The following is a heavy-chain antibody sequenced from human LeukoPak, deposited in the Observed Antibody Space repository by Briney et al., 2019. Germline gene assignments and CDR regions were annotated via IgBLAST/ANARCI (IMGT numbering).Heavy chain of an antibody. D-gene: IGHD6-13*01. Sequence: SQTLSLTCTVSGGSISSGSYYWSWIRQPAGKGLEWIGRIYTSGSTNYNPSLKSRVTISVDTSKNQFSLKLNSVTAADTAVYYCARDSVEGHQLAFDYWGQGTLVTVSS. J-gene: IGHJ4*02. V-gene: IGHV4-61*02. CDR3: ARDSVEGHQLAFDY. CDR2: IYTSGST. CDR1: GGSISSGSYY.